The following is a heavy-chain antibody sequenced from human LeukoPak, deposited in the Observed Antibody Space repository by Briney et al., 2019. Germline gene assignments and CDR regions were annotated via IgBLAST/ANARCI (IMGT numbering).Heavy chain of an antibody. CDR2: ISYDGSNK. Sequence: QPGRSLRLSCAASGFTFSSYAMHWVRQAPGKGLEWVAVISYDGSNKYYADSVKGRFTISRDNSKNTLYLQMNSLRAEDTAVYYCARTVRDPDAFDIWGQGTMVTVSS. V-gene: IGHV3-30-3*01. CDR1: GFTFSSYA. CDR3: ARTVRDPDAFDI. D-gene: IGHD1-1*01. J-gene: IGHJ3*02.